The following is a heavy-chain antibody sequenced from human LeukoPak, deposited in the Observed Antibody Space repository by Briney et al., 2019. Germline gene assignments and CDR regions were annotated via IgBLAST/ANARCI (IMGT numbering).Heavy chain of an antibody. V-gene: IGHV3-23*01. CDR2: ITSSGDGT. J-gene: IGHJ4*02. CDR1: GLTFSIYA. Sequence: QPGGSLRLSCAPSGLTFSIYAMSWVRQAPGKGLQWVSSITSSGDGTYYADSVKGRFTISRDNSENMLYLQMNSLRVEDTAVYFCAKDRPNYYGSNGHYYRRDGDYWGQGTLVTVSS. D-gene: IGHD3-22*01. CDR3: AKDRPNYYGSNGHYYRRDGDY.